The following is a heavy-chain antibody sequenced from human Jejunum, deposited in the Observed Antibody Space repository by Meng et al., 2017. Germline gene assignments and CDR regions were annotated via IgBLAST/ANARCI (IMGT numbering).Heavy chain of an antibody. CDR1: GGSSCGFY. Sequence: VQIQPGCAGLLTPSESLSLTCAVDGGSSCGFYFSWIRHLPGKGLEWIGELHTSGSTYYNPSLKSQLTISLDTSKNQFSLSLNSATAADTGIYYCTRGTDRAKSCDYWGQGTLVTVSS. CDR2: LHTSGST. CDR3: TRGTDRAKSCDY. V-gene: IGHV4-34*01. J-gene: IGHJ4*02. D-gene: IGHD1-14*01.